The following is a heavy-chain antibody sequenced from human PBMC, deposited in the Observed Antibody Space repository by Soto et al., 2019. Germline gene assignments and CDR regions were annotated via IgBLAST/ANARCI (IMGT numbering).Heavy chain of an antibody. Sequence: QVQLVQSGAEVKKPGASVKVSCKASGYTFTSYAMHWVRQAPGQRLEWMGWINAGNGNTKYSQKFQGRVTITRDTSASTAYMELSSLRSEDTAVYYRARSPGYSYGDYWGQGTLVTVSS. D-gene: IGHD5-18*01. CDR2: INAGNGNT. V-gene: IGHV1-3*01. CDR3: ARSPGYSYGDY. J-gene: IGHJ4*02. CDR1: GYTFTSYA.